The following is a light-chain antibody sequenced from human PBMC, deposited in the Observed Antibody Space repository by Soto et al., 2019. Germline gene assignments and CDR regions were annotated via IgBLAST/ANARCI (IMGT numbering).Light chain of an antibody. CDR3: QQYGSPPRT. CDR2: AAC. Sequence: EIVLTQSPCTLSLSPGEGATLSCRASHIFSIIYLSWYQQKPVQPPRLLIYAACSRATGIPEWFSGSGSATDFTLTSSLQADEDFAVYCCQQYGSPPRTFGQGTRLEIK. V-gene: IGKV3-20*01. J-gene: IGKJ5*01. CDR1: HIFSIIY.